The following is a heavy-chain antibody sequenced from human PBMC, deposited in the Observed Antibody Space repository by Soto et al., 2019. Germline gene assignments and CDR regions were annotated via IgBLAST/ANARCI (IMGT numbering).Heavy chain of an antibody. CDR1: GGSISSSSYY. V-gene: IGHV4-39*01. J-gene: IGHJ6*02. D-gene: IGHD3-10*01. CDR3: ASSYGSGSYFTYYYYYGMDV. Sequence: SETLSLTCTVSGGSISSSSYYWGWIRQPPGKGLEWIGSIYYSGSTYYNPSLKSRVTISVDTSKNQFSLKLSSVTAADTAVYYCASSYGSGSYFTYYYYYGMDVWGQGTTVTVSS. CDR2: IYYSGST.